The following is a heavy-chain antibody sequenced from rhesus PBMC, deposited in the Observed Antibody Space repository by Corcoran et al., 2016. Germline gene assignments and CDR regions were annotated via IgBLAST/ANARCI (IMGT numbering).Heavy chain of an antibody. CDR1: GYSISSGNAY. CDR3: ARDYSGLHY. D-gene: IGHD5-24*01. CDR2: INNTGTI. Sequence: QVQLQESDPGLVKPSETLSLTCDVSGYSISSGNAYWTWIRQPPGKGLEWIGYINNTGTITYNPSLQSRVTISRDTSKNQFSLRVTSVTVADTAVYYCARDYSGLHYWGQGVLVTVSS. J-gene: IGHJ4*01. V-gene: IGHV4-122*02.